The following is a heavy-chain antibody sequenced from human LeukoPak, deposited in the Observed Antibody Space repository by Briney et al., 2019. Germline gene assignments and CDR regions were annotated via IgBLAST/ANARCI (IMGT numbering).Heavy chain of an antibody. J-gene: IGHJ5*02. CDR2: INPNSGGT. V-gene: IGHV1-2*02. Sequence: SVNVSCKASGYTFTGYYMQWVRQAPGHGLEGMGWINPNSGGTNYAQKFQRRVTMTRDTSISTAYMELSRLRSDDTAVYYCAREGIAVAGSRWFDPWGQGTLVTVSP. CDR1: GYTFTGYY. D-gene: IGHD6-19*01. CDR3: AREGIAVAGSRWFDP.